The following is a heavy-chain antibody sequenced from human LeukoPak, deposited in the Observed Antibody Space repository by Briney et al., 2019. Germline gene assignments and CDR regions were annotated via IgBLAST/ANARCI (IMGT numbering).Heavy chain of an antibody. V-gene: IGHV3-48*01. D-gene: IGHD3-22*01. CDR1: GFTFSSYS. J-gene: IGHJ3*02. Sequence: GGSLRLSCEASGFTFSSYSMNWVRQAPGKGLEWVSYISSSSRTIYYADSVKGRFTISRDNAKNSLYLQMNSLRAEDTAVYYCARDHHRRLYDSQARDTFDIWGQGTMVTVSS. CDR2: ISSSSRTI. CDR3: ARDHHRRLYDSQARDTFDI.